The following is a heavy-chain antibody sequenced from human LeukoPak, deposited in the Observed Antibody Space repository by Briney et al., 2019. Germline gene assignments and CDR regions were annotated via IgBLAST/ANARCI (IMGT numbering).Heavy chain of an antibody. CDR1: GFTFSNHA. D-gene: IGHD1-1*01. J-gene: IGHJ4*02. CDR2: IKQDGSEK. CDR3: ARVENPHYFDY. Sequence: GGSLRLSCAASGFTFSNHAMSWDRQAPGKGLEWVANIKQDGSEKYYVDSVKGRFTISRDNAKNSLYLQMNSPRAEDTAVYYCARVENPHYFDYWGQGTLVTVSS. V-gene: IGHV3-7*05.